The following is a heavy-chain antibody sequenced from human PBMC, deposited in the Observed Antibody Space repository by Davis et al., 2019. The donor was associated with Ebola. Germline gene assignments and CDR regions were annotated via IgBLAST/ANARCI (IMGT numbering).Heavy chain of an antibody. CDR3: AREGTITMIVVVDPTGLDY. CDR1: GFPLSSYW. J-gene: IGHJ4*02. Sequence: GESLKIPCSASGFPLSSYWMSWVSHALVKGLERVANIKQDGSEKYYVDSVKGRFTISRDNAKNSLYLQMNSLRAEDKAVYYCAREGTITMIVVVDPTGLDYWGQGTLVTVSS. CDR2: IKQDGSEK. D-gene: IGHD3-22*01. V-gene: IGHV3-7*01.